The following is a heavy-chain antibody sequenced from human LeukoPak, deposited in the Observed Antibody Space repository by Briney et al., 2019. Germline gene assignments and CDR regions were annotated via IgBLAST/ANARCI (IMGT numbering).Heavy chain of an antibody. CDR3: AKDHGVLTGDLFFDY. J-gene: IGHJ4*02. D-gene: IGHD7-27*01. CDR2: IRYDGTKT. CDR1: GFTFSTYG. V-gene: IGHV3-30*02. Sequence: GGSLRLSCAASGFTFSTYGMHWVRQAPGKGLEGGAFIRYDGTKTYYAKSVQGRFTISRDNSKNTLYLQMSSLRAEDTVMFYCAKDHGVLTGDLFFDYWGQGTMVTVSS.